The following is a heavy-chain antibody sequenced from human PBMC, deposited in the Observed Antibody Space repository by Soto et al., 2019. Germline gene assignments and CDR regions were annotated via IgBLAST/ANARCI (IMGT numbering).Heavy chain of an antibody. D-gene: IGHD3-3*01. Sequence: PSETLSLTCAVSGGSISSGGYSWSWIRQPPGKCLEWIGYIYHSGSTYYNPSLKSRVTISVDRSKNQFSLKLSSVTAADTAVYYCAGGRGTIFGVVTAYYYYGMDVWGQGTTVTVS. J-gene: IGHJ6*02. V-gene: IGHV4-30-2*01. CDR1: GGSISSGGYS. CDR3: AGGRGTIFGVVTAYYYYGMDV. CDR2: IYHSGST.